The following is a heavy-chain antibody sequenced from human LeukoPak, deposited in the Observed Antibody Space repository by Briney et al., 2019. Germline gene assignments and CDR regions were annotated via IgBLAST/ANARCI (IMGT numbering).Heavy chain of an antibody. Sequence: SETLSLTCTVSGYSISSGYYWGWIRQPPGKGLEWIGSIYHSGSTYYNPSLKSRVTISVDTSKNQFSLKLSSVTAADTAVYYCARELGFEYGMDVWGQGTTVTVSS. CDR2: IYHSGST. V-gene: IGHV4-38-2*02. D-gene: IGHD3-16*01. CDR1: GYSISSGYY. CDR3: ARELGFEYGMDV. J-gene: IGHJ6*02.